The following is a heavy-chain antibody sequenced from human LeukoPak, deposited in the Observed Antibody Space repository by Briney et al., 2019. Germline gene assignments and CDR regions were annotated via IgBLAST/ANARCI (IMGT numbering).Heavy chain of an antibody. CDR2: ISAYNGNT. D-gene: IGHD6-13*01. J-gene: IGHJ5*02. Sequence: ASVKVSCKASGYTFTSYGISWVRQAPGQGLEWMGWISAYNGNTNYAQKLQGRVTMTTDTSTSTAYMELRSLRSDDTAVYYCARGYHGSSWYATVDWFDPWGQGTLVTVSS. CDR3: ARGYHGSSWYATVDWFDP. V-gene: IGHV1-18*01. CDR1: GYTFTSYG.